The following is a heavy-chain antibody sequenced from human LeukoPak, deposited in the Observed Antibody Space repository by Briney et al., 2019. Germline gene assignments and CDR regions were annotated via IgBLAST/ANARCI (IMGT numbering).Heavy chain of an antibody. CDR1: GYTFTSYG. V-gene: IGHV1-18*01. Sequence: GASVKVSCKASGYTFTSYGISWVRQAPGQGLEWMGWISAYNGNTNYAQKLQGRVTMTTDTSTSTAYMELRSLRSDDTAVYYCARDARSSTSCYEGVTSDYWGQGTLVTVSS. J-gene: IGHJ4*02. CDR2: ISAYNGNT. CDR3: ARDARSSTSCYEGVTSDY. D-gene: IGHD2-2*01.